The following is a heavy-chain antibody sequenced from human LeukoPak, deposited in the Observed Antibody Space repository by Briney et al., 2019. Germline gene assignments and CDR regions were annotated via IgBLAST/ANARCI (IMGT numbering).Heavy chain of an antibody. CDR1: GGTFSSYA. V-gene: IGHV1-69*13. CDR3: ARSGLYDFWSGYPFDY. J-gene: IGHJ4*02. D-gene: IGHD3-3*01. CDR2: IIPIFGTA. Sequence: SVKVSCKASGGTFSSYAISWVRQAPGQGLEWMGGIIPIFGTANYAQKFQGRVTITAEESTSTAYMELSSLRSEDTAVYYCARSGLYDFWSGYPFDYWGQGTLVTVSS.